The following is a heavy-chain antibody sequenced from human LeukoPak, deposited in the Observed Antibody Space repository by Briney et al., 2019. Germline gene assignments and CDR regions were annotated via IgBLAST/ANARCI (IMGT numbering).Heavy chain of an antibody. D-gene: IGHD3-22*01. Sequence: GRSLRLSCAASGFTFDDYAMHWVRHAPGKGLDSDSVISWNSGSIGYAGSVKGRFTISRDNAKNSLYLQMNSLIAEDTALYYCAKDYDSSGYSTFGFDYWGQGTLVTVSS. CDR1: GFTFDDYA. CDR2: ISWNSGSI. J-gene: IGHJ4*02. V-gene: IGHV3-9*01. CDR3: AKDYDSSGYSTFGFDY.